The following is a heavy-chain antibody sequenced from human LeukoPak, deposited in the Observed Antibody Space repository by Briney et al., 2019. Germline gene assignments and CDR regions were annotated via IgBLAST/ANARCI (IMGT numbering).Heavy chain of an antibody. CDR3: ASRKLGNDY. Sequence: SETLSLTCTVSGYSISSGYFWGWIRQSPGKGLEWIGYIYHTGSTSYSPSLKSRVTISADTSQNQFSLKLSSVTAADTAVYYCASRKLGNDYWGQGTLVTVSS. CDR1: GYSISSGYF. CDR2: IYHTGST. D-gene: IGHD7-27*01. V-gene: IGHV4-38-2*02. J-gene: IGHJ4*02.